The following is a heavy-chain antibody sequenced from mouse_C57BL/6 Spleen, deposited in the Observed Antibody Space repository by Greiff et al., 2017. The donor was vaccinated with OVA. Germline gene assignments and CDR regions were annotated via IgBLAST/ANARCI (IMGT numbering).Heavy chain of an antibody. D-gene: IGHD2-4*01. CDR1: GFTFSDYG. J-gene: IGHJ2*01. CDR2: ISSGSSTI. V-gene: IGHV5-17*01. Sequence: EVHLVESGGGLVKPGGSLKLSCAASGFTFSDYGMHWVRQAPEKGLEWVAYISSGSSTIYYADTVKGRFTISRDNAKNTLFLQMTSLRSEDTAMYYCARDDYDCFDYWGQGTTLTVSS. CDR3: ARDDYDCFDY.